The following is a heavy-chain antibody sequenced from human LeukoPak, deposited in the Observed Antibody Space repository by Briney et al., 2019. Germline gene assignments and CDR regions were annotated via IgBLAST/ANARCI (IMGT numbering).Heavy chain of an antibody. CDR2: IYYSGSP. CDR1: SGSMSGQY. J-gene: IGHJ2*01. CDR3: ARGGPSSKYFGL. V-gene: IGHV4-59*11. Sequence: SETPSLTCTISSGSMSGQYWSWIRQPPGKGLEWIGYIYYSGSPNYNPSLESRFTISVDTSKNQFSLNLNSVTAADTAVYYCARGGPSSKYFGLWGRGTLVTVSS. D-gene: IGHD6-6*01.